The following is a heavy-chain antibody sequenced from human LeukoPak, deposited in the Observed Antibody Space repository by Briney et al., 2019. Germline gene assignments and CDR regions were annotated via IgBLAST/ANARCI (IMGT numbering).Heavy chain of an antibody. Sequence: QAGGSLRLSCAASGFTFSSNGMHWVRQAPGKGLEWVAVISYDGSNKHYADSVKGRFTISRDNSKNTLYLQMNSLRAEDTAVYYCARVFGAGYSDYWGQGTLVTVSS. CDR3: ARVFGAGYSDY. J-gene: IGHJ4*02. D-gene: IGHD4/OR15-4a*01. CDR1: GFTFSSNG. V-gene: IGHV3-30*03. CDR2: ISYDGSNK.